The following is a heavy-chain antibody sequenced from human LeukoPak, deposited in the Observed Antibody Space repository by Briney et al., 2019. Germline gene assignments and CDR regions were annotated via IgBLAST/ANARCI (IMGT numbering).Heavy chain of an antibody. CDR3: ARHIGWEDIVVVPAAANWFDP. Sequence: SETLSLTCAVYVGSFSGYYWSWIRQPPGKGLEWRWEINHIGSTNYNPSLKSRVTISVDTSKNQFSMKLSSVTAADTAVYYCARHIGWEDIVVVPAAANWFDPWGQGTMVTVSS. CDR1: VGSFSGYY. V-gene: IGHV4-34*01. D-gene: IGHD2-2*01. J-gene: IGHJ5*02. CDR2: INHIGST.